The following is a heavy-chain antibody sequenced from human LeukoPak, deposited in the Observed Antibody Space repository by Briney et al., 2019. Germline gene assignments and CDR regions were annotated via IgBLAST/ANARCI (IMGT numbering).Heavy chain of an antibody. CDR3: ARDLSYRWYFDL. V-gene: IGHV1-8*03. J-gene: IGHJ2*01. CDR1: GYTFTSYD. D-gene: IGHD3-10*01. CDR2: MNLNSSNT. Sequence: ASVKLSCKPTGYTFTSYDINWERLANGQGLEWKGWMNLNSSNTGYAQKFHGRVTITRNTSISTAYMELSSLRSEDTAVYYCARDLSYRWYFDLWGRGTLVTVSS.